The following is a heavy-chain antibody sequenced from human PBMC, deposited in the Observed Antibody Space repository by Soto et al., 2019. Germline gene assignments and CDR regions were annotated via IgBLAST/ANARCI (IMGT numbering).Heavy chain of an antibody. D-gene: IGHD1-7*01. CDR2: INHSGST. J-gene: IGHJ4*02. V-gene: IGHV4-34*01. Sequence: SETLSLTCAVYGGSFSGYYWSWIRQPLGKGLEWIGEINHSGSTNYNPSLKSRVTISVDTSKNQFSLKLSSVTAADTAVYYCARGPRLELRNYFDYWGQGTLVTVSS. CDR1: GGSFSGYY. CDR3: ARGPRLELRNYFDY.